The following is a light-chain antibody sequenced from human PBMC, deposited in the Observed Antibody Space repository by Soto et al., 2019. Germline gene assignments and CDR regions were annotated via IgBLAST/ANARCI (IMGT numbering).Light chain of an antibody. CDR2: DVS. CDR1: SSDVGGYNY. Sequence: QSALTQPASVSGSPGQSITISCTGTSSDVGGYNYVSWYQQHPGKAPKLMIYDVSNRPSGVSNRFSGSKSGNTDSLTISGLQAEDEADYYCSSYTSSSILFGGGTKLTVL. J-gene: IGLJ2*01. V-gene: IGLV2-14*01. CDR3: SSYTSSSIL.